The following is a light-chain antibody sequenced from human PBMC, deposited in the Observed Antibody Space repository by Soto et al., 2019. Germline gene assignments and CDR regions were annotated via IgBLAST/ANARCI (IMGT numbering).Light chain of an antibody. V-gene: IGKV1-27*01. CDR2: AAS. CDR3: QQANSFPIT. CDR1: QVISNY. Sequence: DIQMTQSPSSLSASVGDRVTITCRASQVISNYLAWYQQKPGKVPKLLIYAASSLQSGVPSRFSGSGSGTDFTLTISSLQPEDFATYYCQQANSFPITFGQGTRLEIK. J-gene: IGKJ5*01.